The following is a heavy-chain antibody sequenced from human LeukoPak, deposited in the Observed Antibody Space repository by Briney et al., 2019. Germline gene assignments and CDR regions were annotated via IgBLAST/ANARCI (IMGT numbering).Heavy chain of an antibody. V-gene: IGHV4-4*07. CDR3: ARGGGSVRYCSSTSCYSSGWFDP. CDR2: IYTSGST. Sequence: SETLSLTCTVSGGSISSYYWSWIRQPPGKGLEWIGRIYTSGSTNYNPSLKSRVTMSVDTSKNQFSLKLSSVTAADTAVYYCARGGGSVRYCSSTSCYSSGWFDPWGQGTLVTVSS. CDR1: GGSISSYY. J-gene: IGHJ5*02. D-gene: IGHD2-2*01.